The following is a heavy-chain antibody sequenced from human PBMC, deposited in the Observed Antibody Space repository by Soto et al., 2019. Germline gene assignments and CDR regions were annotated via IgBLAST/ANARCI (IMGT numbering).Heavy chain of an antibody. Sequence: GASVKVSCKTSGYTFYSYDITWVRQAPGQGLEWMGTTSAYNGDSNFAQNLQGRVTMTIDKSTATAYMDLKNLTSDDTAVYYCARARATVTTERALGYWGQGTLVTVSS. CDR1: GYTFYSYD. CDR2: TSAYNGDS. V-gene: IGHV1-18*01. CDR3: ARARATVTTERALGY. D-gene: IGHD4-17*01. J-gene: IGHJ4*02.